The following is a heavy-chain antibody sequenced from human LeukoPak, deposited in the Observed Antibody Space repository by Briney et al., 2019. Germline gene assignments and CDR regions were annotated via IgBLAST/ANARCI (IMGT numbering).Heavy chain of an antibody. CDR2: ISSSGSTT. CDR1: GFTFSSYE. J-gene: IGHJ4*02. D-gene: IGHD2-2*01. CDR3: ARRYCSSTSCTLDY. Sequence: SGGSLRLSCAASGFTFSSYEMNWVRQAPGKGLEWVSYISSSGSTTHYADSVKGRFTISRDNAKNSLYLQMNSLRAEDTAVYYCARRYCSSTSCTLDYWGQGTLVTVSS. V-gene: IGHV3-48*03.